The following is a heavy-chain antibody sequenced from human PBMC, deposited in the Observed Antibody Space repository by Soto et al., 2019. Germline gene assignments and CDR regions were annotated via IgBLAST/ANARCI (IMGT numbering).Heavy chain of an antibody. Sequence: SCSASGFTFSSYVIHWVRRAPGKGLEWVALISYDGTDKYYADSVKGRFTISRDNSKNTLYLQMSSLGPEDTAVYYCVKERYAQLWLEDYGMDVWGQGTTVTVSS. J-gene: IGHJ6*02. CDR2: ISYDGTDK. D-gene: IGHD5-18*01. CDR1: GFTFSSYV. V-gene: IGHV3-30*18. CDR3: VKERYAQLWLEDYGMDV.